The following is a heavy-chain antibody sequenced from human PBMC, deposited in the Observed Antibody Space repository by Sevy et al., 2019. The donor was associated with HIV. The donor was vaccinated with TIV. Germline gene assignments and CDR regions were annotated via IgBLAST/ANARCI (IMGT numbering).Heavy chain of an antibody. CDR3: ARVDANYDKGFDP. CDR1: GFTFSSYE. D-gene: IGHD3-22*01. CDR2: ISSSGTTI. J-gene: IGHJ5*02. Sequence: GGSLRLSCEASGFTFSSYEMNWVRQAPGKGLEWVSYISSSGTTIKYADSVKGRFTISRDNPKNSLYMQMNSLRAEDTAVYYCARVDANYDKGFDPWGQGTLVTASS. V-gene: IGHV3-48*03.